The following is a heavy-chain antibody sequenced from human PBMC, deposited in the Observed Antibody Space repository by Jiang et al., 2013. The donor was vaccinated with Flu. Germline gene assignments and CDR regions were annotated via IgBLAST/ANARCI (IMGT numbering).Heavy chain of an antibody. CDR1: GGTFSSYA. Sequence: VQLVESGAEVKKPGSSVKVSCKASGGTFSSYAISWVRQAPGQGLEWMGGIIPILGIANYAQKFQGRVTITADKSTSTAYMELSSLRSEDTAVYYCARDSHSPYSSSWYRPFDYWGQGTLVTVSS. J-gene: IGHJ4*02. D-gene: IGHD6-13*01. CDR2: IIPILGIA. CDR3: ARDSHSPYSSSWYRPFDY. V-gene: IGHV1-69*09.